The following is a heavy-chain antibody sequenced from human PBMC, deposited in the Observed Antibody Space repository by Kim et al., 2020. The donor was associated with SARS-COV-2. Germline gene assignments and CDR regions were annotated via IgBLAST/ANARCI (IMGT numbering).Heavy chain of an antibody. J-gene: IGHJ4*02. Sequence: SETLSLTCTVSGGSISSSSYYWGWIRQPPGKGLEWIGSIYYSGSTYYNPSLKSRVTISVDTSKNQFSLKLSSVTAADTAVYYCARESVYSSSWGFDYWGQGTLVTVSS. CDR2: IYYSGST. CDR3: ARESVYSSSWGFDY. CDR1: GGSISSSSYY. D-gene: IGHD6-13*01. V-gene: IGHV4-39*02.